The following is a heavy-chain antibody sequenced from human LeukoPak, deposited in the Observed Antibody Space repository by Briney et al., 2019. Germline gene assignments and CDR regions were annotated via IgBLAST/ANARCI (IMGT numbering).Heavy chain of an antibody. CDR1: GFTFSNYW. D-gene: IGHD5-24*01. J-gene: IGHJ4*02. CDR2: IRGDGRDI. V-gene: IGHV3-74*01. Sequence: GGSLRLSCAASGFTFSNYWLHWVRQAPGKGLTWVSRIRGDGRDISYADSVMGRFTISRDNDKNTLFLQMNSLRAEDTAVYYCARGVEMPTTNELNFWGPGTLVTVSS. CDR3: ARGVEMPTTNELNF.